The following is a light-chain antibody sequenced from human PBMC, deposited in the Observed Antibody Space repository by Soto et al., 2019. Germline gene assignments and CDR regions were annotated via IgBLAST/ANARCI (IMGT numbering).Light chain of an antibody. Sequence: QSVLTQPPSVSAAPGQTVTISCSGSNSNIGNNHVSWYLHLPGTAPKLLIYDNNKRPSGIPDRFSGSKSGTSATLGITGLQTGDEADYYCGTWDSSLSAGVFGGGTKVTVL. V-gene: IGLV1-51*01. CDR3: GTWDSSLSAGV. CDR2: DNN. J-gene: IGLJ2*01. CDR1: NSNIGNNH.